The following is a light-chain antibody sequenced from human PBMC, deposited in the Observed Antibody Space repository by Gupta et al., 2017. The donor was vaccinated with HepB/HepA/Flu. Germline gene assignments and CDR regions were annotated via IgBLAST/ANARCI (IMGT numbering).Light chain of an antibody. Sequence: QSVLTQPPSASGTPGQRVTVSCSGGSANIGSNTVHWYQHLPGTAPKLLIYGKNQRPSGVPDRFSGSTSGTSASLAISGLQSEDEADYYCATWDDSLKGRLFGGGTKLTVL. CDR1: SANIGSNT. CDR2: GKN. J-gene: IGLJ2*01. V-gene: IGLV1-44*01. CDR3: ATWDDSLKGRL.